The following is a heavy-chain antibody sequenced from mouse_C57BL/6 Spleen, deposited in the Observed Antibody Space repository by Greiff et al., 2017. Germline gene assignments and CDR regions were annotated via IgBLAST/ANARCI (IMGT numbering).Heavy chain of an antibody. V-gene: IGHV3-6*01. Sequence: EVQLQESGPGLVKPSQSLSLTCSVTGYSITSGYYWNWIRQFPGNKLEWMGYISYDGSNNYNPSLKNRISITRDTSKNQFFLKLNSVTTEDTATYYCASLIYYDYDGAMDYWGQGTSVTVSS. J-gene: IGHJ4*01. D-gene: IGHD2-4*01. CDR3: ASLIYYDYDGAMDY. CDR2: ISYDGSN. CDR1: GYSITSGYY.